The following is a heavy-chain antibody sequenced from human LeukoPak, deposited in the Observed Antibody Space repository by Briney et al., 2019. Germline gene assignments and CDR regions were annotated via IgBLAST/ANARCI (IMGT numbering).Heavy chain of an antibody. Sequence: ASVKVSCKASGYTFTSYGISWVRQAPGQGLEWVGWINPNNGDTYYAQRFQDRVTMTRDTSISTAYMDLSRLRSDDTSLYYCARGPYPYWYFDLWGRGTLVTVSS. V-gene: IGHV1-2*02. CDR2: INPNNGDT. CDR1: GYTFTSYG. CDR3: ARGPYPYWYFDL. J-gene: IGHJ2*01. D-gene: IGHD2-2*02.